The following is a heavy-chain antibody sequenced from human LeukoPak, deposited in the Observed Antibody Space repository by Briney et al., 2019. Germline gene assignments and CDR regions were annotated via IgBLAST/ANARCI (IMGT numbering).Heavy chain of an antibody. Sequence: GGSLRLSCAASGFTFDDYAMHWVRQAPGKGLEWVSGISWNSGSIGYADSVKGRFTISRDNAKNSLYLQMNSLRAEDTAVYYCAKEGTYYDFWSGYSLDYWGQGTLVTVSS. V-gene: IGHV3-9*01. CDR3: AKEGTYYDFWSGYSLDY. CDR2: ISWNSGSI. CDR1: GFTFDDYA. J-gene: IGHJ4*02. D-gene: IGHD3-3*01.